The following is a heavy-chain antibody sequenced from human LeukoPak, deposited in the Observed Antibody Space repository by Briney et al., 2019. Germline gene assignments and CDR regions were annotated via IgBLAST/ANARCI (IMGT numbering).Heavy chain of an antibody. CDR2: ISGDGGST. CDR3: AKDAPGYSSSWYSLGYYYYGMDV. Sequence: PGGSLRLSCAASGFTFDDYAMHWVRQAPGEGLELVSLISGDGGSTYYADSVKGRFTISRDNSKNSLYLQMNSLRTEDTALYYCAKDAPGYSSSWYSLGYYYYGMDVWGQGTTVTVSS. CDR1: GFTFDDYA. D-gene: IGHD6-13*01. V-gene: IGHV3-43*02. J-gene: IGHJ6*02.